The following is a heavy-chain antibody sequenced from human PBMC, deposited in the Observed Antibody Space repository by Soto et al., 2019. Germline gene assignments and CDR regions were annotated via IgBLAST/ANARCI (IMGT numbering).Heavy chain of an antibody. CDR1: GYTFTSYG. CDR2: INAGNGNT. CDR3: AMIKSGYPATPMDV. J-gene: IGHJ6*03. V-gene: IGHV1-3*01. Sequence: GASVKVSCKASGYTFTSYGISWVRQAPGQRLEWMGWINAGNGNTKYSQKFQGRVTITRDTSASTAYMELSSLRSEDTAVYYCAMIKSGYPATPMDVWGKGTTVTVSS. D-gene: IGHD5-12*01.